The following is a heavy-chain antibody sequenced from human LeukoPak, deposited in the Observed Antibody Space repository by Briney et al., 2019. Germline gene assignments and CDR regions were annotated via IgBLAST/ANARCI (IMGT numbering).Heavy chain of an antibody. V-gene: IGHV1-18*01. J-gene: IGHJ4*02. CDR2: ISAYNGNT. CDR1: GYTFTSYG. CDR3: ASSETTVTYPFDY. Sequence: ASVKVSCKASGYTFTSYGISWVRQAPGQGLEWMGWISAYNGNTNYAQKFQGRVTMTRDTSISTAYMELSRLRSDDTAVYYCASSETTVTYPFDYWGQGTLVTVSS. D-gene: IGHD4-17*01.